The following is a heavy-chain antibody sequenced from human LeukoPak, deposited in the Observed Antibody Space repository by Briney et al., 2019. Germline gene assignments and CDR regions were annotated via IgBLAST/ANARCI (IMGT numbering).Heavy chain of an antibody. D-gene: IGHD4-17*01. V-gene: IGHV3-30-3*01. Sequence: GGSLRLSCAASGFTFSSYPMHWVRQAPGKGLEWVAVISYDESNKYYADSVKGRFTISRDNSKNTLYLQMNSLRAEDTAVYYCARRMTTGEAFDIWGQGTMVTVSS. CDR1: GFTFSSYP. CDR2: ISYDESNK. CDR3: ARRMTTGEAFDI. J-gene: IGHJ3*02.